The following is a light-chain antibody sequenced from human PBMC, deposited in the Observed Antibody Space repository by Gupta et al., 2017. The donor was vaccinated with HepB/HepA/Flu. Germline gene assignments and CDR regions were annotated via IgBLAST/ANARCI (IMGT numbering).Light chain of an antibody. CDR3: QCFDSSLSGWV. J-gene: IGLJ3*02. CDR1: GSNIGAAYD. Sequence: QSVLTQPPSVSGAPGQRATISCTGSGSNIGAAYDVHWYQRLPGRAPKLLIYANSNRPSGVPDRFSGSKSGTLASLAITGLQAEDEADYYCQCFDSSLSGWVFGGGTKLTVL. V-gene: IGLV1-40*01. CDR2: ANS.